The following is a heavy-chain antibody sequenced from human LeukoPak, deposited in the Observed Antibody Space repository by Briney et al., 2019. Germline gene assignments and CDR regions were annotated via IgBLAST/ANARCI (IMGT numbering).Heavy chain of an antibody. CDR1: GYTFTNYD. Sequence: ASVKVSCKASGYTFTNYDINWVRQATGQGLEWMGWRHPNSGRTGFAQKFQGRLTMTADTSISTAYMELSSLTSDDTAVYYCARGPVSTHGMDVWGQGTTVTVSS. CDR2: RHPNSGRT. J-gene: IGHJ6*02. V-gene: IGHV1-8*01. D-gene: IGHD6-13*01. CDR3: ARGPVSTHGMDV.